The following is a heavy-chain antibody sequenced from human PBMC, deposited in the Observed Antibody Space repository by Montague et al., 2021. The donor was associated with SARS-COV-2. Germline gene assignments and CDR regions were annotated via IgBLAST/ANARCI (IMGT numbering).Heavy chain of an antibody. CDR3: AHTNVTGAWPIDY. CDR2: IYWDDDK. D-gene: IGHD1-14*01. CDR1: GFSLSSTGVG. J-gene: IGHJ4*02. V-gene: IGHV2-5*02. Sequence: PALVKPTQTLTLTCAFSGFSLSSTGVGVGWLRQPPGKSLEWLTLIYWDDDKRYNPSLSSRLAITKDTSKNQAVLTLTNLNAADTATYYCAHTNVTGAWPIDYWGQGTLVTVSS.